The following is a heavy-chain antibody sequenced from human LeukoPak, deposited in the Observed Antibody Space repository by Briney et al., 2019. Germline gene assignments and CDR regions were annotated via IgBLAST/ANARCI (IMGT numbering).Heavy chain of an antibody. CDR1: GGSISSSSYH. J-gene: IGHJ3*02. D-gene: IGHD4/OR15-4a*01. V-gene: IGHV4-39*07. CDR3: ARRAKVVSIDVFDI. CDR2: IYYSGST. Sequence: SETLSLTCTVSGGSISSSSYHWGWIRQPPGKGLEWIGNIYYSGSTDYNPSLKSRVTISVDTSKNQFSPKLSSVTAADTAMYYCARRAKVVSIDVFDIWGQGTMVTVSS.